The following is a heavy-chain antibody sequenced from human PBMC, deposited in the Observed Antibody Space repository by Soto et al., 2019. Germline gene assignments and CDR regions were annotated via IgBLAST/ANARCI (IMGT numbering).Heavy chain of an antibody. CDR2: IYYSGST. CDR3: ASQSGYSISCYPD. V-gene: IGHV4-59*08. D-gene: IGHD6-13*01. CDR1: GGSISSYY. J-gene: IGHJ4*02. Sequence: QVPLQEAGPGLVKPSDTLSLTCTVCGGSISSYYWSLIRQPPGKGLECIWYIYYSGSTNYNPSLKSLVRLSVDTSKNQLSLQLPSLTAADPAVSFGASQSGYSISCYPDWGQGTLGTVSS.